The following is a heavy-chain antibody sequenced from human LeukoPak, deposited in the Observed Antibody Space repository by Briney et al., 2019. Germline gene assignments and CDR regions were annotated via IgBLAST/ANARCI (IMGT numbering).Heavy chain of an antibody. CDR2: IYTSGST. Sequence: SETLSLTCTVSGGSISSGSYYWSWIRQPAGKGLEWIGRIYTSGSTNYNPSLKSRVTISVDTSKNQFSLKLSSVTAADTAVYYCARVGIAVAGTGSSAHETFDYWGQGTLVTVSS. CDR3: ARVGIAVAGTGSSAHETFDY. V-gene: IGHV4-61*02. CDR1: GGSISSGSYY. J-gene: IGHJ4*02. D-gene: IGHD6-19*01.